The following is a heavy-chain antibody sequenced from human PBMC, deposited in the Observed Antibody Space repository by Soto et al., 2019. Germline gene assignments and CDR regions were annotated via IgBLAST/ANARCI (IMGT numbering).Heavy chain of an antibody. J-gene: IGHJ4*02. D-gene: IGHD6-19*01. CDR2: ISSSSSTI. CDR1: GFTFSSYN. V-gene: IGHV3-48*01. Sequence: EVQLVESGGGLVQPGGSLRLSCAASGFTFSSYNMNWVRQAPGKGLEWVSYISSSSSTIYYADSVKGRFTISRDNAKNSRYLQMNSLRSEDMAVYYCARAAQWLGGGLDYWGQGTLVTVSS. CDR3: ARAAQWLGGGLDY.